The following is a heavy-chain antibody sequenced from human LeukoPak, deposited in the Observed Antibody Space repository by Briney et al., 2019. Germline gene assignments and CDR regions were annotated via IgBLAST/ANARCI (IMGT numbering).Heavy chain of an antibody. J-gene: IGHJ5*02. V-gene: IGHV1-46*01. CDR3: ARDDREVIPSIDYDSP. CDR1: GYTFTSYY. D-gene: IGHD3-16*01. Sequence: EAPVTVSCKASGYTFTSYYMHWVRQAPGQGLEWMGIINPSGGSTSYAQKFQGRVTMTRDTSTSTVYMELSSLRSEDTAVYYCARDDREVIPSIDYDSPWGQGTLVTVSS. CDR2: INPSGGST.